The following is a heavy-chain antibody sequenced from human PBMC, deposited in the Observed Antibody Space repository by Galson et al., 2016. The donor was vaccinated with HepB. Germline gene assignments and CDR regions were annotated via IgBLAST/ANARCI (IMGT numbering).Heavy chain of an antibody. Sequence: SLRLSCAASGFTFSDHYMTWIRQAPGKGLEWVSYLSGSSSYTNYADSVKGRFTISSDNAKNSLYLQLNSLRAEDTAIYYCSRDPQLTSSWYFDLWGRGTLVTVSS. CDR3: SRDPQLTSSWYFDL. J-gene: IGHJ2*01. D-gene: IGHD1-1*01. CDR2: LSGSSSYT. V-gene: IGHV3-11*06. CDR1: GFTFSDHY.